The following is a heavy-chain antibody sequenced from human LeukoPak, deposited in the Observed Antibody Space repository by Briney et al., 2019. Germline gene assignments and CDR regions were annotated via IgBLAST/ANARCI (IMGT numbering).Heavy chain of an antibody. J-gene: IGHJ4*02. CDR3: ARLGGATSPFGY. CDR2: IYYTGNT. Sequence: SETLSLTCAVYGGSFSGYYWSWIRQPPGKGLEWIGYIYYTGNTNYNPSLKSRVTISVDTSKNQFSLNLSSVTAADTAICYCARLGGATSPFGYWGQGTLVTVSS. CDR1: GGSFSGYY. V-gene: IGHV4-59*08. D-gene: IGHD1-26*01.